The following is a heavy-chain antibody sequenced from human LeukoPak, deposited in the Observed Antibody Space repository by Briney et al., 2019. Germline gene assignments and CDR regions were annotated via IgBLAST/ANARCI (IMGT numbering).Heavy chain of an antibody. J-gene: IGHJ4*02. CDR1: GYSFTSYY. D-gene: IGHD2-2*02. CDR2: IDPSDGRT. V-gene: IGHV1-46*01. CDR3: ARVIDRVVPAAILGPPGY. Sequence: ASVKVSCKASGYSFTSYYIMWVRQAPGQGLEWMGMIDPSDGRTTYAQKFQGRVTMTRDTPTSTVYMEMSSLRSEDTAVYYCARVIDRVVPAAILGPPGYWGQGTLVTVSS.